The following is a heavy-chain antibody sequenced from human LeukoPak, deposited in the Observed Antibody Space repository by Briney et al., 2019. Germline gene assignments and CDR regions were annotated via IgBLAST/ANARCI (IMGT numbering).Heavy chain of an antibody. D-gene: IGHD4-17*01. J-gene: IGHJ6*01. Sequence: ASVKVSCKASGYTFTSYGISWVRQAPGQGLEWRGWISAYNGNTNYAQKLQGRVTMTTDTSTSTAYMELRSLRSDDTAVYYCARVGPTDYGDNGGYYYYYYGMDVWGQGTTVTVSS. V-gene: IGHV1-18*01. CDR2: ISAYNGNT. CDR1: GYTFTSYG. CDR3: ARVGPTDYGDNGGYYYYYYGMDV.